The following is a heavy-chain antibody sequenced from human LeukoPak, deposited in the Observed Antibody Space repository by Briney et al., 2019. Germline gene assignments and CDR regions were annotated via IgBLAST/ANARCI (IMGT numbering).Heavy chain of an antibody. Sequence: SENLSLTCAVYGGSFSGYYWSWIRQPPGKGLEWIGEINHSGSTNYNPSLKSRVTISVDTSKNQFSLKLNSVTAADTAVYYCASLSGSYYGVFDYWGQGTLVTVSS. CDR1: GGSFSGYY. V-gene: IGHV4-34*01. CDR2: INHSGST. D-gene: IGHD1-26*01. CDR3: ASLSGSYYGVFDY. J-gene: IGHJ4*02.